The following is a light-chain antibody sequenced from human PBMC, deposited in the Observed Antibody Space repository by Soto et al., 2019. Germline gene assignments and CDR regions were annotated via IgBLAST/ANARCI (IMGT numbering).Light chain of an antibody. CDR2: AAS. V-gene: IGKV1-39*01. CDR1: QSISSY. J-gene: IGKJ2*01. Sequence: DIQMTQSPSSLSASVGDRVTITCRASQSISSYLNWYQQKPGKAPKLLIYAASSLQRGVPSRCSGSGAGTDFSLTISSLQPDDFAAYYQQQSDSSTPYTLVQGTKLQIK. CDR3: QQSDSSTPYT.